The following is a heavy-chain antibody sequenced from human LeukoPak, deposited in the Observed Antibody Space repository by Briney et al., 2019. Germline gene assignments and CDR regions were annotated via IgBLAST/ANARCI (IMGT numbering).Heavy chain of an antibody. CDR3: AKDKSSSWYWEFDP. D-gene: IGHD6-13*01. Sequence: GGSLRLSCAASGFTFSSYGMSWVRQAPGKGLQWVSVIIGSGSSTYYADSVKGRFTISRDNARNTLYLQMNSLRAEDTAVYYCAKDKSSSWYWEFDPWGQGTLVTVSS. V-gene: IGHV3-23*01. J-gene: IGHJ5*02. CDR1: GFTFSSYG. CDR2: IIGSGSST.